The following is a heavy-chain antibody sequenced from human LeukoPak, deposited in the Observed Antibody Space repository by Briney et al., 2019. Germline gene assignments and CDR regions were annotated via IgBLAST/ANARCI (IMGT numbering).Heavy chain of an antibody. CDR3: ARRTLLWFGENYYGMDV. D-gene: IGHD3-10*01. CDR1: GYSISSGYY. J-gene: IGHJ6*02. V-gene: IGHV4-38-2*02. Sequence: SETLSLTCTVSGYSISSGYYWGWIRQPPGKGLEWIGSIYHSGSTNYNPSLKSRVTISVDTSKNQFSLKLSSVTAADTAVYYCARRTLLWFGENYYGMDVWGQGTTVTVSS. CDR2: IYHSGST.